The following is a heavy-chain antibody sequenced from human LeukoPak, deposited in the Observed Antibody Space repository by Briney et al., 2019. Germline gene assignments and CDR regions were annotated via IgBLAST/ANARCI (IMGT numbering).Heavy chain of an antibody. CDR3: ARQYSSGGYDWGLFDY. J-gene: IGHJ4*02. D-gene: IGHD6-19*01. V-gene: IGHV4-59*08. Sequence: PSETLSLTCTVSGGSISSYYWSWIRQPPGKGLEWIGYIYYSGSTNYNPSLKSRVTISVDTSKNQFSLKLSSVTAADTAVYYCARQYSSGGYDWGLFDYWGQGTLVTVSS. CDR1: GGSISSYY. CDR2: IYYSGST.